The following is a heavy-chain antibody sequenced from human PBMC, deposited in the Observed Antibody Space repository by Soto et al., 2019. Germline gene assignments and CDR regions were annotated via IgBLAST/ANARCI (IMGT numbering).Heavy chain of an antibody. D-gene: IGHD6-13*01. CDR1: GFSLSTSGVG. CDR3: AQVRQQLAFGDY. V-gene: IGHV2-5*02. Sequence: QITLKESGPTLVKPTQTLTLTCTFSGFSLSTSGVGVGWIRQPPGKALEWLALIYWDDDKRYSPSLKSRLTLTKDTSKNQVVLTMTNMDPVDTATYYCAQVRQQLAFGDYWGQGTLVTVSS. J-gene: IGHJ4*02. CDR2: IYWDDDK.